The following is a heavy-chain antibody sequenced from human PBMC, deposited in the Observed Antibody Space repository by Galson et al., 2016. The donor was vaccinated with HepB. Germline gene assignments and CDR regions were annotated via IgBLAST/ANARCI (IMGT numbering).Heavy chain of an antibody. CDR1: GFTVSSNY. CDR3: ARDPPAAGSSTWA. CDR2: VYSGGST. Sequence: SLRLSCAASGFTVSSNYMSWVRQAPGKGLEWVSVVYSGGSTYYADSVKGRFTISRDNSKNTLCLQMNSLRVEDTAVYYCARDPPAAGSSTWAWGQGTLVTVSS. D-gene: IGHD2-8*01. J-gene: IGHJ5*02. V-gene: IGHV3-53*01.